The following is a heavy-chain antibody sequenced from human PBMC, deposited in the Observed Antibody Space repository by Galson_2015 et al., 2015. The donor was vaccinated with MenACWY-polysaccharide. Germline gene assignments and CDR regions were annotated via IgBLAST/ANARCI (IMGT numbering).Heavy chain of an antibody. CDR2: MHSRGSH. J-gene: IGHJ5*02. Sequence: ATLSLTCPVSGGSINSYYWHWIRPSPGQGLEWIRMMHSRGSHNYNHSLKNRVTISVDASKNQFSLKLSSVTVADTAVYYCAGEMYQVPFGWFDPWGQGTLVSVSS. V-gene: IGHV4-59*01. CDR3: AGEMYQVPFGWFDP. D-gene: IGHD2-2*01. CDR1: GGSINSYY.